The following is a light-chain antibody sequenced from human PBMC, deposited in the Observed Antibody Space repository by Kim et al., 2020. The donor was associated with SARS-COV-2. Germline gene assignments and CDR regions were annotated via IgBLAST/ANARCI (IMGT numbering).Light chain of an antibody. CDR1: QGISSY. CDR2: DTS. V-gene: IGKV1-9*01. CDR3: QQFDSYPLT. Sequence: AFLEDRVTVTCRARQGISSYLAWYQKKSGKAPKLLIYDTSILQSGVPSRFSGGGSGTEFTLTISSLQPEDFATYYCQQFDSYPLTFGQGTRLEIK. J-gene: IGKJ5*01.